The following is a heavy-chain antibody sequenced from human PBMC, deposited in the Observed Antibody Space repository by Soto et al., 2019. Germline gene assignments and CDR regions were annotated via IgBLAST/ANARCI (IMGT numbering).Heavy chain of an antibody. CDR3: ASYSSSLGPRIGNFDY. Sequence: QVQLQESGPGLVKPSGTLSLTCAVSGGSISSGNWRSWVRQPPGKGLEWIGEIYHSGSTNYNPSLKSRVTISVDKSKNQFSLKLSSVTAADTAVYYCASYSSSLGPRIGNFDYWGQGTLVTVSS. V-gene: IGHV4-4*02. J-gene: IGHJ4*02. CDR2: IYHSGST. D-gene: IGHD6-6*01. CDR1: GGSISSGNW.